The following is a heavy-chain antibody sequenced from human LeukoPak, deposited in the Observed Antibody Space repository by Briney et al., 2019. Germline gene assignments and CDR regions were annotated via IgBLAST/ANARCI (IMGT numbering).Heavy chain of an antibody. J-gene: IGHJ5*02. CDR2: ISTMSNYI. CDR3: SRDRLGGLDL. CDR1: GFDFSTYA. V-gene: IGHV3-21*01. Sequence: PGGSLRLSCAASGFDFSTYAINWVRQAPGKGLEWVSSISTMSNYIFYGDSVKGRFTISRDNAKNSVYLQVNSLRPEDTAVYYCSRDRLGGLDLWGQGTLVTVSS. D-gene: IGHD5-12*01.